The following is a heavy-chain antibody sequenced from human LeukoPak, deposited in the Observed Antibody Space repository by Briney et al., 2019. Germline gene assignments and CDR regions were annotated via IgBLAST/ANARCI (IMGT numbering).Heavy chain of an antibody. Sequence: PGGSLRLSCAASGFTFSSYGMHWVRQAPGKGLEWVAVISYDGSNKYYADSVKGRFTISRDNSKNTLYLQVNSLRAEDTAVYYCAKDQYGPWGQGTLVAVSS. CDR2: ISYDGSNK. CDR3: AKDQYGP. CDR1: GFTFSSYG. J-gene: IGHJ5*02. V-gene: IGHV3-30*18. D-gene: IGHD2-8*01.